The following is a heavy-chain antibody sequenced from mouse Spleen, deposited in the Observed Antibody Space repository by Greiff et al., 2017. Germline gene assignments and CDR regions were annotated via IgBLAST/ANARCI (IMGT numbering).Heavy chain of an antibody. V-gene: IGHV1-52*01. CDR2: IDPSDSET. Sequence: QVQLQQSGAELVRPGSSVKLSCKASGYTFTSYWMHWVKQRPIQGLEWIGNIDPSDSETHYNQKFKDKATLTVDKSSSTAYMQLSSLTSEDSAVYYCARFYDGSSWFAYWGQGTLVTVSA. CDR3: ARFYDGSSWFAY. J-gene: IGHJ3*01. D-gene: IGHD2-1*01. CDR1: GYTFTSYW.